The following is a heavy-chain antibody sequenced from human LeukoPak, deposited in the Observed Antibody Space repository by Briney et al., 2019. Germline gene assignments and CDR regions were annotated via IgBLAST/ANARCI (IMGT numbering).Heavy chain of an antibody. CDR3: ARDSSHYLGSSDY. Sequence: AGESLRLSCVVSGFSFGSYPMSWVRQAPGKGLEWVSVISETGDVTHYADSMKGRFTISRDNIKNTLNLQMNSLRAEDTAIYYCARDSSHYLGSSDYWGQGTLVTVSP. J-gene: IGHJ4*02. CDR1: GFSFGSYP. D-gene: IGHD6-6*01. V-gene: IGHV3-23*01. CDR2: ISETGDVT.